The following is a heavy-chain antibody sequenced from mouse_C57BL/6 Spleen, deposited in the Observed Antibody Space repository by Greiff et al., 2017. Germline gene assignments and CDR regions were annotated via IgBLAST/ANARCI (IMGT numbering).Heavy chain of an antibody. CDR1: GYTFTSYW. D-gene: IGHD1-1*01. CDR3: ARGDYGSSYVGWFAY. V-gene: IGHV1-69*01. Sequence: VQLQQPGAELVMPGASVKLSCKASGYTFTSYWMHWVKQRPGQGLEWIGEIDPSDSYTNYNQKFKGKSTLTVDKSSSTAYMQLSSLTSEDSAVYYCARGDYGSSYVGWFAYWGQGTLVTVSA. CDR2: IDPSDSYT. J-gene: IGHJ3*01.